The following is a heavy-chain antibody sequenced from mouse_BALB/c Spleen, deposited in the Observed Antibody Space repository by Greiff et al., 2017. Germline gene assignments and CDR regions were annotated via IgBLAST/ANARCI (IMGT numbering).Heavy chain of an antibody. Sequence: EVQLQQSGAELVKPGASVKLSCTASGFNFTDTYMPWVKQRPEQGLEWIGRIDPANGNTKYDPKFQGRATITADTSSNTAYLQLSSLTSEDTAVYYRAYYVGSSWDYWGQGTLVTVSA. CDR1: GFNFTDTY. CDR2: IDPANGNT. J-gene: IGHJ3*01. D-gene: IGHD1-1*01. V-gene: IGHV14-3*02. CDR3: AYYVGSSWDY.